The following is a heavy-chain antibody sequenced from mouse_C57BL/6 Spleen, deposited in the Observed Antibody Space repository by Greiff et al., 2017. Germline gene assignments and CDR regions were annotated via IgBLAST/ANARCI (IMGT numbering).Heavy chain of an antibody. Sequence: QVQLQQPGAELVKPGASVKLSCKASGYTFTSYWMHWVKQRPGQGLEWIGMIHPNSGSTNYNEKFKSKATLTVDKSSSTAYMQLSSLTSEDSAVYYCAPLNYYSKDFDYWGQGTTLTVSS. CDR3: APLNYYSKDFDY. J-gene: IGHJ2*01. D-gene: IGHD2-5*01. CDR2: IHPNSGST. V-gene: IGHV1-64*01. CDR1: GYTFTSYW.